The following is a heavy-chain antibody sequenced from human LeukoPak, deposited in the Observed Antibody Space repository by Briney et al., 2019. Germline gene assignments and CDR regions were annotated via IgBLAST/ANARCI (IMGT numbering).Heavy chain of an antibody. J-gene: IGHJ6*03. CDR2: IYSSGST. CDR1: GGSISRYY. V-gene: IGHV4-4*07. D-gene: IGHD2-2*02. CDR3: ARAYCSSTSCYTSSTRYYYYMDV. Sequence: SETLSLTCTVSGGSISRYYWIWIRQPAGKGLEYIGRIYSSGSTNYNPSLKSRVTMSVDTSKNQFSLKLSSVTAADTAMYYCARAYCSSTSCYTSSTRYYYYMDVWGKGTTVTVSS.